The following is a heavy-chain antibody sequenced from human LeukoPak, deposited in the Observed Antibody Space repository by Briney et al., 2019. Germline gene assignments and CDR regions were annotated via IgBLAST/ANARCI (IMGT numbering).Heavy chain of an antibody. CDR2: ISGSGGNT. Sequence: QPGGSLRLSCAASGFTFSSYAMNWVRQAPGKGLEWVSGISGSGGNTYYADSVKGRFTITRDNSKSTLYLQMNSLRAEDTAVYYCTKINAYHYDSSGYYFDYWGQGTLVTVSS. CDR1: GFTFSSYA. CDR3: TKINAYHYDSSGYYFDY. D-gene: IGHD3-22*01. V-gene: IGHV3-23*01. J-gene: IGHJ4*02.